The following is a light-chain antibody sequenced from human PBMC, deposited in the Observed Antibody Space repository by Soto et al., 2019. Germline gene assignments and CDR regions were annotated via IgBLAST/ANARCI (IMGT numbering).Light chain of an antibody. J-gene: IGLJ3*02. V-gene: IGLV2-11*01. Sequence: QSALTQPRSVSGSPGQSVTISCTGTSSDVGGYNYVSWYQQHPGKAPQLMIYDVSERPSGVPDRFSGSKSGNTASLTISGLQAEDEADYYCCSKAGNYEVFGGGTQLTVL. CDR3: CSKAGNYEV. CDR2: DVS. CDR1: SSDVGGYNY.